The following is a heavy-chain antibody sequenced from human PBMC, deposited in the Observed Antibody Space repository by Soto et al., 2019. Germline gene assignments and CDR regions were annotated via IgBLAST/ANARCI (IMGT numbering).Heavy chain of an antibody. D-gene: IGHD5-18*01. CDR3: ASNSYGYIFYDH. Sequence: PSETLSLTCTVSGGSISSGDYYWSWIRRPPGKGLEWIGYIYYSWSTYYNPSLKSRVTISVDTSKNQFSLKLSSVTAADTAVYYCASNSYGYIFYDHWGQGTMVTVSS. CDR1: GGSISSGDYY. V-gene: IGHV4-30-4*01. CDR2: IYYSWST. J-gene: IGHJ4*02.